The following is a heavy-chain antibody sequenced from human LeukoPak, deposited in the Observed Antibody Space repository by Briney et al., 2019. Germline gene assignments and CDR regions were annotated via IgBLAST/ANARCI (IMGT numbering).Heavy chain of an antibody. CDR3: ARDRDGSGWHDY. CDR1: GFTFSSYT. D-gene: IGHD6-19*01. V-gene: IGHV3-21*01. J-gene: IGHJ4*02. CDR2: ISSSSYM. Sequence: GGSLRLSCAASGFTFSSYTMNWVRQAPGKGLEWTPSISSSSYMYLPDSVKGRFTRSRDNAKNSLYLQMNSLRAEDTAVYYCARDRDGSGWHDYWGQGTLVTVSS.